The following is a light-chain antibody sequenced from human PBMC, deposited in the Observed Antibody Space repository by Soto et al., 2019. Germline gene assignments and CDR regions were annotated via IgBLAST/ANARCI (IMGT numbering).Light chain of an antibody. CDR1: QSISFY. V-gene: IGKV1-39*01. J-gene: IGKJ1*01. CDR2: TAS. CDR3: QQSYSMHRT. Sequence: DTEMTQSPSSLSASVGDRVTITCRASQSISFYLNWYQQKPGKAPKLLIYTASNVQSGVPSRISGSGSGTEFTLTITSLQPEDFATYYCQQSYSMHRTFNQGTKVDIK.